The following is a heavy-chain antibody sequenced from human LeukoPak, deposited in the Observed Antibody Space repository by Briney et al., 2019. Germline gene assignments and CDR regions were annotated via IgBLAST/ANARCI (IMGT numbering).Heavy chain of an antibody. D-gene: IGHD6-19*01. V-gene: IGHV1-46*01. J-gene: IGHJ1*01. Sequence: PVASVKVSCKASGYTFTSYYMHWVRQAPGQGLEWMGIINPSDGSANYAQQFQGRVTMTRDTSTSTVYMDLSSLRSEDTAVYYCATARVGNSGWYRSFLDFWGQGTLVTVSS. CDR1: GYTFTSYY. CDR2: INPSDGSA. CDR3: ATARVGNSGWYRSFLDF.